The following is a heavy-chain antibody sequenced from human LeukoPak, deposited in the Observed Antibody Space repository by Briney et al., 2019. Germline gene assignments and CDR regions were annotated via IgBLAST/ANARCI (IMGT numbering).Heavy chain of an antibody. J-gene: IGHJ4*02. CDR1: GGTISSHA. CDR2: IIPIFGAA. Sequence: ASVKVSCKASGGTISSHAISWVRRAPGQGLEWMGGIIPIFGAAKYAQKFQGRVTITTDESTSTAYMELSSLTTEDTAVYYCARGAGTSPIYYWGQGTLVTVSS. CDR3: ARGAGTSPIYY. V-gene: IGHV1-69*05. D-gene: IGHD1-7*01.